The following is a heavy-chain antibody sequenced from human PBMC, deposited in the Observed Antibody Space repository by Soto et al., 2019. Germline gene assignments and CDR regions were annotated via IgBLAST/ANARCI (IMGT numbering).Heavy chain of an antibody. Sequence: GGSLRLSCAASGFTFSDYYMSWIRQAPGKGLEWVSYISSSSSYTNYADSVKGRFTISRDNAKNSLYLQMNGLRAEDTAVYYCARGFTGIQLWTPPGYWGQGTLVTVSS. CDR2: ISSSSSYT. CDR3: ARGFTGIQLWTPPGY. D-gene: IGHD5-18*01. CDR1: GFTFSDYY. V-gene: IGHV3-11*06. J-gene: IGHJ4*02.